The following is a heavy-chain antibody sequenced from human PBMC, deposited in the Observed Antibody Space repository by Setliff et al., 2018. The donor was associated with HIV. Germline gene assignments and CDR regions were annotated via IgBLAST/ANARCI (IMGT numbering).Heavy chain of an antibody. CDR3: ATPHREREDDAFDI. Sequence: ASETLSLTCNVSGFSIGNFYYWGWVRQPPGKGLEWVGSMYPNGRTYCNPSVKSRVTISVDTSKNQFFLKLSSVTAADTAMYYCATPHREREDDAFDIWGQGTKVTVSS. CDR2: MYPNGRT. V-gene: IGHV4-38-2*02. D-gene: IGHD1-1*01. J-gene: IGHJ3*02. CDR1: GFSIGNFYY.